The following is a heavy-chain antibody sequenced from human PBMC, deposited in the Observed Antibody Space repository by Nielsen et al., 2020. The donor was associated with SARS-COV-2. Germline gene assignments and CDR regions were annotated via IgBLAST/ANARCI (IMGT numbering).Heavy chain of an antibody. CDR2: INTSDGST. CDR1: GYTITNYY. J-gene: IGHJ6*02. V-gene: IGHV1-46*01. Sequence: ASAKVSCKASGYTITNYYKHWVRHAPGQGLEWMGRINTSDGSTTYAQKFQGRVTMTSHTSTRTVFMELRSLRSEDTAVYYCSRGDTGTMSYYSYYGMDVWGQGTTVTVSS. D-gene: IGHD3-10*01. CDR3: SRGDTGTMSYYSYYGMDV.